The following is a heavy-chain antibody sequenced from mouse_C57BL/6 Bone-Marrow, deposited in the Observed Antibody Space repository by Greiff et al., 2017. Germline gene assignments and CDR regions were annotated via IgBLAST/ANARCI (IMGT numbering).Heavy chain of an antibody. CDR2: IDPETGGT. J-gene: IGHJ4*01. CDR3: TSFVDY. V-gene: IGHV1-15*01. Sequence: VKLMESGAELVRPGASVTLSCKASGYTFTDYEMHWVKQTPVHGLEWIGAIDPETGGTAYNQKFKGKAILTADKSSSTAYMELRSLTSEDSAVYYCTSFVDYWGQGTSVTVSS. CDR1: GYTFTDYE.